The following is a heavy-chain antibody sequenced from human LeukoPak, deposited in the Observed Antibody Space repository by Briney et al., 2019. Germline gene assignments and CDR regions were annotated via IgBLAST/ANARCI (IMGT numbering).Heavy chain of an antibody. J-gene: IGHJ4*02. CDR1: GFTFSSYE. CDR2: ISSSGSTI. D-gene: IGHD3-22*01. Sequence: GGSLRLSCAASGFTFSSYEMNWVRQAPGKGLEWVSYISSSGSTIYYADSVKGRFTISRDSAKNSLSLQMNSLRADDTAVYYCARGQIYYDGSGFDYWGQGTLVTVSS. CDR3: ARGQIYYDGSGFDY. V-gene: IGHV3-48*03.